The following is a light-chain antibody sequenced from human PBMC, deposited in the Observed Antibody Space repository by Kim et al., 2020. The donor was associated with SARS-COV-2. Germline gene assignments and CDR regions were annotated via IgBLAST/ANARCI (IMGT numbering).Light chain of an antibody. V-gene: IGKV3-15*01. CDR2: DAS. Sequence: EIWLTQSPGTLSLSPGERATLSCRASESVSGNYIAWYQQKPGQAPRLLMYDASTRATGVPARFSGSGSGTEFTLTISSLQSEDFAVYYCQQSNDRSLTFGGGTKLEI. CDR3: QQSNDRSLT. CDR1: ESVSGN. J-gene: IGKJ4*01.